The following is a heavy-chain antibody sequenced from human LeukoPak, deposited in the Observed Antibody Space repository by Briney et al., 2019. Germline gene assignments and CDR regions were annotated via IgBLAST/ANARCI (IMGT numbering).Heavy chain of an antibody. J-gene: IGHJ3*02. V-gene: IGHV3-30*18. CDR3: AKERADAFDI. CDR2: ISYDGSNK. Sequence: QPGGSLRLSCAASGFTFSSYGMHWVRQAPGKGLGWVAVISYDGSNKYYADSVKGRFTISRDNSKNTLYLQMNSLRAEDTAVYYCAKERADAFDIWGQGTMVTVSS. CDR1: GFTFSSYG.